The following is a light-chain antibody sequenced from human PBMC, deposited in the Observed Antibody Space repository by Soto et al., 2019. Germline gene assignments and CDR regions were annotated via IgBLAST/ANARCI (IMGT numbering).Light chain of an antibody. CDR1: QTISTF. CDR2: AAS. V-gene: IGKV1-39*01. Sequence: DIKMPHSQSSLFEAVGDRATITCRASQTISTFLNWYQQKPGKAPKLLIYAASSLQSGVPSRFSGSGSGTDFTLTISSLQPEDFATYYCQQSHGIPYTFGQGTKLEIK. CDR3: QQSHGIPYT. J-gene: IGKJ2*01.